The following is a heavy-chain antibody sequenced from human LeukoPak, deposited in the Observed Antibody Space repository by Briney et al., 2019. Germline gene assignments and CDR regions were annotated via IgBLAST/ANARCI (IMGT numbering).Heavy chain of an antibody. J-gene: IGHJ1*01. CDR2: IKPDGSAQ. D-gene: IGHD1-14*01. Sequence: GGSLRLSCAASGFTFSNYWMTWVRQAPGKGLGWVANIKPDGSAQYYADSVRGRFTISRDSAKNSVFLQMNSLRAEDTAVYYCARGNQWDVAEYFQHWGQGTLVTVSS. CDR3: ARGNQWDVAEYFQH. V-gene: IGHV3-7*01. CDR1: GFTFSNYW.